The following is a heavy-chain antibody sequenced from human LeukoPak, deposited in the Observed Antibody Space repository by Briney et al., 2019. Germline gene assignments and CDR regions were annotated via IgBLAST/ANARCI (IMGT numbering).Heavy chain of an antibody. CDR2: IYYSGST. CDR1: GGSISSSSYY. J-gene: IGHJ4*02. V-gene: IGHV4-39*07. D-gene: IGHD3-16*02. CDR3: ARGSSAYDYVWGSYRYSPLFFDY. Sequence: SETLSLTCTVSGGSISSSSYYWGWIRQPPGKGLEWIGSIYYSGSTYYNPSLKSRVTISVDTSKNQFSLKLSSVTAADTAVYYCARGSSAYDYVWGSYRYSPLFFDYWGQGTLVTVSS.